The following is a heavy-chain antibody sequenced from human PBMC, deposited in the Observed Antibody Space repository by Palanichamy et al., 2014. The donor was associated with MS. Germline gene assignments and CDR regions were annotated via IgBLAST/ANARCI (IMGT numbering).Heavy chain of an antibody. D-gene: IGHD2-2*01. CDR2: ISNSGTT. J-gene: IGHJ4*02. CDR3: ARGRLEDCSGTRCLDFDF. V-gene: IGHV4-4*07. Sequence: QVQLQESGPGKLVKPSETLSLTCTVSGGSISTYFWNWIRQPAGKELEWIGRISNSGTTQYNPSLKSRVTMSVDTSKNQFSLNLNSVTAADTAVYYCARGRLEDCSGTRCLDFDFWGQGTLVTVSS. CDR1: GGSISTYF.